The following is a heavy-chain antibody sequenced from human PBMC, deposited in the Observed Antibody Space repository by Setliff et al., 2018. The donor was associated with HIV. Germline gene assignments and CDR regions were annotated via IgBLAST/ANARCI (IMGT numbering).Heavy chain of an antibody. V-gene: IGHV1-8*01. J-gene: IGHJ3*02. CDR3: TRIRAMVRGVTAYDAFDI. Sequence: ASVKVSCKASGYTFTSFDINWVRQATGQGLEWMGWMNPNSGNSGFAQKFQGRVTMTRNSSISTAYMELSSLSFDDTAVYYCTRIRAMVRGVTAYDAFDIWGQGTKVTVSS. CDR1: GYTFTSFD. CDR2: MNPNSGNS. D-gene: IGHD3-10*01.